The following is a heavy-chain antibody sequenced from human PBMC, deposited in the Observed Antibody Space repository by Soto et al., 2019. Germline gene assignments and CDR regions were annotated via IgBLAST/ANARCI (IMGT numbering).Heavy chain of an antibody. J-gene: IGHJ5*02. CDR2: ISHDGSEK. V-gene: IGHV3-30*18. Sequence: QVQLVESGGGVVQPGDSLRLSCAASGFMFSGYGMNWIRQAPGKGLEWVAVISHDGSEKYYGDSVKSLCTVSRDNSNKTLFLQIDSLRAEDTAVYYCAKLVGVVKAIGAPGDGLDPLCQGTLVTVSS. D-gene: IGHD3-3*01. CDR1: GFMFSGYG. CDR3: AKLVGVVKAIGAPGDGLDP.